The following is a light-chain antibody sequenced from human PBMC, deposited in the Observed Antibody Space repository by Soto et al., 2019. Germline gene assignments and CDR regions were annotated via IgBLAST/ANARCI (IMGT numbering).Light chain of an antibody. Sequence: DIQMTQSPSTLSAGVGDRVTITCRASQRISTYLHWYQQKPGKAPNLLIYAAYSLQSGVPSRFSGGGSGTDFTLTINTLQPEDFATYFCQQCYSSPRTFGQGTKVEIK. CDR3: QQCYSSPRT. J-gene: IGKJ1*01. CDR2: AAY. CDR1: QRISTY. V-gene: IGKV1-39*01.